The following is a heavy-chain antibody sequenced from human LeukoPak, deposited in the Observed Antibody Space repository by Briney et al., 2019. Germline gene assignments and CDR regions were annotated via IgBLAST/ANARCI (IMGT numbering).Heavy chain of an antibody. CDR1: GYTFTSYD. J-gene: IGHJ4*02. D-gene: IGHD4-23*01. CDR3: ARDSGGGNSVQVVDY. V-gene: IGHV1-8*01. Sequence: ASVKVSCKASGYTFTSYDINWVRQATGQGLEWMGWMNPNSGNTGYAQKFQGRVTMTRDTSISTAYMELSRLRSDDTAVYYCARDSGGGNSVQVVDYWGQGTLVTVSS. CDR2: MNPNSGNT.